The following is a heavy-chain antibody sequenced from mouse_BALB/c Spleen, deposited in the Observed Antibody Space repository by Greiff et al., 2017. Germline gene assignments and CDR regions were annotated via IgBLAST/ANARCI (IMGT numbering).Heavy chain of an antibody. D-gene: IGHD2-14*01. J-gene: IGHJ2*01. V-gene: IGHV1S29*02. CDR2: IYPYNGGT. Sequence: EVQLVESGPELVKPGASVKISCKASGYTFTDYNMHWVKQSHGKSLEWIGYIYPYNGGTGYNQKFKSKATLTVDNSSSTAYMELRSLTSEDSAVYYCARRYRYDGFLDYWGQGTTLTVSS. CDR1: GYTFTDYN. CDR3: ARRYRYDGFLDY.